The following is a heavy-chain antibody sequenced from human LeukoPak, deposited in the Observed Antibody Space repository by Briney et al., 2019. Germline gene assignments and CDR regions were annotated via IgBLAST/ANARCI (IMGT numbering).Heavy chain of an antibody. CDR2: ISSTSIYI. J-gene: IGHJ4*02. CDR1: GFTFSSYS. Sequence: GGSLRLSCADSGFTFSSYSMNWVRQAPGKGLEWVSSISSTSIYIYYADSVKGRFTISRDNAKNSLYLQMNSLRAEDAAVYYCARDPTTYGSGSYYYYFDYWGQGTLVTVSS. CDR3: ARDPTTYGSGSYYYYFDY. D-gene: IGHD3-10*01. V-gene: IGHV3-21*01.